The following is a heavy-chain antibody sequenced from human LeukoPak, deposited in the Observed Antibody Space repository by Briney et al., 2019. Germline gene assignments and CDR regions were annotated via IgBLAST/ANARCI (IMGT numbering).Heavy chain of an antibody. CDR1: GYTLTELS. CDR2: FDPEDGET. CDR3: ARAGKMYSSLYYMDV. D-gene: IGHD6-13*01. V-gene: IGHV1-24*01. Sequence: ASVSVSCKVSGYTLTELSMHWVRQAPGKGLEWMGGFDPEDGETIYAQKFQGRVTMTEDTSTDTAYMELSSLRSEDTAVYYCARAGKMYSSLYYMDVWGKGTTVTVSS. J-gene: IGHJ6*03.